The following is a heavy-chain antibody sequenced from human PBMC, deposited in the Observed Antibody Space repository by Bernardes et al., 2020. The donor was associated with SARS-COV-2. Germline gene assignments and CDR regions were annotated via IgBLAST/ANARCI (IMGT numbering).Heavy chain of an antibody. D-gene: IGHD2-21*01. J-gene: IGHJ4*02. V-gene: IGHV3-20*03. CDR1: VFTFTDYG. CDR3: ARDAEGDEEFDF. Sequence: GSMRHASAVSVFTFTDYGMTWVRQAPGKGLEFVSPINCHSANILYGDAVKGRFTISRDNAENSLYLQMNHLRDDDSAVYYCARDAEGDEEFDFWGQGTLVTVSS. CDR2: INCHSANI.